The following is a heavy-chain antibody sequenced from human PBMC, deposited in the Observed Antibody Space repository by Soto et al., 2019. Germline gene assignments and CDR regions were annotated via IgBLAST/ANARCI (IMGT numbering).Heavy chain of an antibody. CDR1: GFTFSDYS. Sequence: PGGSLRLSCVASGFTFSDYSVSWVRQAPGKGLEWLSSISSSSTFTHYADSVKGRFTISRDNAKNSLYLQMNSLRVEDTAIYYCATISDRGIAAALDFWGQGTLVTVSS. CDR2: ISSSSTFT. CDR3: ATISDRGIAAALDF. J-gene: IGHJ4*02. D-gene: IGHD6-13*01. V-gene: IGHV3-21*04.